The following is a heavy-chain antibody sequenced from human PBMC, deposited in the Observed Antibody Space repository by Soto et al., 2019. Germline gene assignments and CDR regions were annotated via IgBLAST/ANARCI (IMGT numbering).Heavy chain of an antibody. V-gene: IGHV3-23*01. D-gene: IGHD2-21*02. CDR2: TSGGGDVA. CDR3: VKKSIGMVTNPVYWYFDL. Sequence: EVQLLESGGGLVQPGGSLRLSCAASGFTFISYAMSWVRQAPGKGLEWVSGTSGGGDVAFYADSVKGRFTISRDNSKNTLYLQMYRLRAEDTALYYGVKKSIGMVTNPVYWYFDLLGRGTLVTVSS. CDR1: GFTFISYA. J-gene: IGHJ2*01.